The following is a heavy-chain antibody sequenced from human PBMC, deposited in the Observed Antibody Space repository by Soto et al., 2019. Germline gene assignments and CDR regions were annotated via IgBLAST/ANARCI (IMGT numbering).Heavy chain of an antibody. D-gene: IGHD6-19*01. V-gene: IGHV4-39*01. Sequence: ETLSLTCTVSVGSISSSSYYWGWIRQPPGKGLEWIGSIYYSGSTYYNPSLKSRVTISVDTPKNQFSLKLSSVTAADTAVYYCAIHEATSACYFDSWAQGNLLPICS. CDR1: VGSISSSSYY. CDR3: AIHEATSACYFDS. CDR2: IYYSGST. J-gene: IGHJ4*02.